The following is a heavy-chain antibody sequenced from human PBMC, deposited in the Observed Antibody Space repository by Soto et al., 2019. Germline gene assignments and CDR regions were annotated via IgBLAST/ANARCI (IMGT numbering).Heavy chain of an antibody. CDR2: ISRDGSHK. CDR1: GCTFMDYA. D-gene: IGHD1-26*01. J-gene: IGHJ4*02. Sequence: AARRSCEAPGCTFMDYAVHWVRHPPGNGLEWVAVISRDGSHKYYLDSVKGRFTISRDNSKDTLNLLMNSLRDDDSAMYYCARSRNSAVADSFDFWGQGTLVTVSS. CDR3: ARSRNSAVADSFDF. V-gene: IGHV3-30*04.